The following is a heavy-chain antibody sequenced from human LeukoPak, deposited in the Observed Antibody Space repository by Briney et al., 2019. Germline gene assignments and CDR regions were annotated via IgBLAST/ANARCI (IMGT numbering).Heavy chain of an antibody. V-gene: IGHV3-30*04. Sequence: GGSLRLSCAASGFSFNNFAMYWVRQAPGKGLEWVAHISYDGSSRYNEDSMKGRFTISRDDSKNTLYLQMNSLRAEDTAVYYCARAFLERSLKFYMDVWGKGTTVTVSS. CDR1: GFSFNNFA. J-gene: IGHJ6*03. D-gene: IGHD3-3*02. CDR3: ARAFLERSLKFYMDV. CDR2: ISYDGSSR.